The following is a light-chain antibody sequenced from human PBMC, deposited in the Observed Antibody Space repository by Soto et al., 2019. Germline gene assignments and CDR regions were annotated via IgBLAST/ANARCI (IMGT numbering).Light chain of an antibody. V-gene: IGKV1-6*01. CDR3: LQDYNYPLT. CDR1: QGIRHY. Sequence: AIQMTQSPSSLSASVGDRVTITCRASQGIRHYLGWYQQKPGKAPKLLIYAASSLQSGVPSRFSRSGSVTDFTLTISSLQPEEFATYYCLQDYNYPLTFGGGTKVEIK. CDR2: AAS. J-gene: IGKJ4*01.